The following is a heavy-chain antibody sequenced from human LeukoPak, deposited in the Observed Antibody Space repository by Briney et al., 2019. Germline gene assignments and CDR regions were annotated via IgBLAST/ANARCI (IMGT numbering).Heavy chain of an antibody. CDR1: GGTFSSYA. CDR3: ANIEYSSSSVGY. CDR2: IIPIFGIA. D-gene: IGHD6-6*01. Sequence: GASVKVSCKASGGTFSSYAISWVRQAPGQGLEWMGRIIPIFGIANYAQKFQGRVTITADKSTSTAYMELSSLRSEDTAVYYCANIEYSSSSVGYWGQGTLVTVSS. J-gene: IGHJ4*02. V-gene: IGHV1-69*04.